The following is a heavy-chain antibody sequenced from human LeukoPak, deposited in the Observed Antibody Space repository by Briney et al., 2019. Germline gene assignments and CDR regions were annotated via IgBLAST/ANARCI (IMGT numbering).Heavy chain of an antibody. CDR3: AKDLGTEYNIFDY. Sequence: GGSLRISCATSEFTFSAYAMHLIRQAQGRLLDLVAFVRYGGNIKYYADSVKGRFTISRDNSKNTLYLQMNSLRPEDTAVYYCAKDLGTEYNIFDYWGQGTLVTVSS. D-gene: IGHD3-9*01. CDR2: VRYGGNIK. V-gene: IGHV3-30*02. CDR1: EFTFSAYA. J-gene: IGHJ4*02.